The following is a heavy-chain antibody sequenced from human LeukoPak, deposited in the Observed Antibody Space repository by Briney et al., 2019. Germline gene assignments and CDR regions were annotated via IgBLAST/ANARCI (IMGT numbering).Heavy chain of an antibody. D-gene: IGHD5-12*01. CDR2: INYTRRT. CDR1: GGSFTDYH. Sequence: PSETLSLTCAVYGGSFTDYHWSWIRQSPGGRLEWIGEINYTRRTHYTPSLKSRGPISHDMSKIQVSLEMTSMAAEDTAIYYCARERRVEVATRTTVAFDLWGQGTMVSVSS. CDR3: ARERRVEVATRTTVAFDL. J-gene: IGHJ3*01. V-gene: IGHV4-34*01.